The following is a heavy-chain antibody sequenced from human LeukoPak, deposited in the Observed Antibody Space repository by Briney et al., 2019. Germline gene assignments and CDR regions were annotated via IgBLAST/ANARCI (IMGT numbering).Heavy chain of an antibody. J-gene: IGHJ5*02. CDR2: IKPDGSAK. CDR1: GFTFSNYW. D-gene: IGHD3-10*01. CDR3: VRGSSGTVVRGIAWAWFDP. Sequence: RTGGSLRLSCVASGFTFSNYWMTWVRQAPGKGLEWVANIKPDGSAKHFVDSVRGRFTISRDNAKDSLYLQMNSLRAEDTAVYYCVRGSSGTVVRGIAWAWFDPWGQGTLVTVSS. V-gene: IGHV3-7*05.